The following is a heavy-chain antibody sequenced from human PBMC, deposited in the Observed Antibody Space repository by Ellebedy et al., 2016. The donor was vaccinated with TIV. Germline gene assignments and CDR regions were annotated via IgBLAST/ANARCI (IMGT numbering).Heavy chain of an antibody. Sequence: KISCAASGFTFSSYAISWVRQAPGQGLEWMGRIIPILGIANYAQKFQGRVTITADKSTSTAYMELSSLRSEDTAVYYCATDLLVVLGYWGQGTLVTVSS. CDR1: GFTFSSYA. J-gene: IGHJ4*02. D-gene: IGHD3-22*01. CDR2: IIPILGIA. CDR3: ATDLLVVLGY. V-gene: IGHV1-69*04.